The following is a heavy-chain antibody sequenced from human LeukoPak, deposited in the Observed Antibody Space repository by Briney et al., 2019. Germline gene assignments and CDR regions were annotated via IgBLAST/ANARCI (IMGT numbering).Heavy chain of an antibody. CDR3: ASWGEGALDN. CDR1: GFTFSSYE. J-gene: IGHJ4*02. CDR2: ISTSTTTI. D-gene: IGHD1-26*01. Sequence: GGSLRLSCAASGFTFSSYEMNWVRQAPGRGLEWVSYISTSTTTIYYANSVKGRFTISRDNAKKSLYLQMNSLRVEDTGVYYCASWGEGALDNWGQGTLVTVSS. V-gene: IGHV3-48*03.